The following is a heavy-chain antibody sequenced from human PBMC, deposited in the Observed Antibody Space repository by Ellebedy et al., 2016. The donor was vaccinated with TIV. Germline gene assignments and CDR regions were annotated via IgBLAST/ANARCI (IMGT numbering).Heavy chain of an antibody. V-gene: IGHV1-46*04. D-gene: IGHD1-14*01. CDR3: ARDHLVYKFMAFDY. CDR2: INPSVGSP. Sequence: AASVKVSCKASGYTFTSYYMHWVRQAPGQGLEWMGIINPSVGSPSYAQKLQGRVTMTTDTSTSTVYMELSRLRSEDTAVFYCARDHLVYKFMAFDYWGQGTLVTVSS. J-gene: IGHJ4*02. CDR1: GYTFTSYY.